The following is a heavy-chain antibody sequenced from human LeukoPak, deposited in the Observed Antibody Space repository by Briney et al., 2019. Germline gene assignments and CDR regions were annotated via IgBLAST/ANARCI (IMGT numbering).Heavy chain of an antibody. Sequence: PSETLSLTCAVYGGSFSGYYWSWIRQPPGKGLEWIGEINHSGSTNYNPSLKSRVTISVATSKNQFSLKLSSVTAADTAVYYCVRVVSYRGDDDWGQGTLVTVSS. D-gene: IGHD1-26*01. CDR3: VRVVSYRGDDD. V-gene: IGHV4-34*01. J-gene: IGHJ4*02. CDR2: INHSGST. CDR1: GGSFSGYY.